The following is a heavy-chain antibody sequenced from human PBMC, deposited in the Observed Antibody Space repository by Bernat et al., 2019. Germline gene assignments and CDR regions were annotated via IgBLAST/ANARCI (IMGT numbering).Heavy chain of an antibody. CDR1: GFTFSSYG. Sequence: QVQLVESGGGVVQPGRSLRLSCAASGFTFSSYGMHWVRQAPGKGLEWVAVITYDGSNNYYADSVKGRFTISRDNSKNTLYLQMNSLRAEDTAVYYCARDPGIAAAGTFFDYWGQGTLVTVSS. D-gene: IGHD6-13*01. V-gene: IGHV3-30*19. CDR3: ARDPGIAAAGTFFDY. J-gene: IGHJ4*02. CDR2: ITYDGSNN.